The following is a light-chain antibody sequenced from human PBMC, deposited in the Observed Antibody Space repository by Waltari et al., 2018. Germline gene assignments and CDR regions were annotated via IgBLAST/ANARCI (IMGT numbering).Light chain of an antibody. V-gene: IGLV4-69*01. CDR1: RGHSTNV. CDR2: VNSDGSH. CDR3: QTGGHGTWV. J-gene: IGLJ3*02. Sequence: QLVLTQSSSASASLRASVKLTCTLTRGHSTNVIAWPQKRPENGPRDLMKVNSDGSHNKGAEIPDRCSGSSSGAERYLTISSLQSEDEADYYCQTGGHGTWVFGGGTKLTVL.